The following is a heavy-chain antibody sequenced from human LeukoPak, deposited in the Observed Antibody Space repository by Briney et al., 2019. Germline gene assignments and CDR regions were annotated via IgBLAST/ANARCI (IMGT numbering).Heavy chain of an antibody. J-gene: IGHJ4*02. CDR1: GFTFSSYA. CDR2: ISGSGGST. D-gene: IGHD3-3*01. V-gene: IGHV3-23*01. CDR3: ANNDFWSGYSFDH. Sequence: GGSLRLSCAASGFTFSSYAMSWVRQAPGKGLEWVSAISGSGGSTYYADSVKGRFTISRDNSKNTLYLQMNSLRAEDTAVYYCANNDFWSGYSFDHWGQGTLVTVSS.